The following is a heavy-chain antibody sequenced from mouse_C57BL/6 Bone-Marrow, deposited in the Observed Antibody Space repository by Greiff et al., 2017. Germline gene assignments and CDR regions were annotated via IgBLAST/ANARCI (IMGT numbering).Heavy chain of an antibody. CDR2: INPNNGGT. CDR1: GYTFTNYY. J-gene: IGHJ3*01. Sequence: EVQLQQSGPELVKPGASVKISCKASGYTFTNYYMNWVKQSHGKSLEWIGDINPNNGGTSYNQKFKGKATLTVDKSSSTAYMELRSLTSEDSAVYYCARKNYGGSYVPYWGQGTMVTVSA. V-gene: IGHV1-26*01. D-gene: IGHD1-1*01. CDR3: ARKNYGGSYVPY.